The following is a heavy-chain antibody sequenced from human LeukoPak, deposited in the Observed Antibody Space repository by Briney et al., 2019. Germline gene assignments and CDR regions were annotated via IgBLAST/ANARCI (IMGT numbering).Heavy chain of an antibody. V-gene: IGHV4-59*01. CDR3: AREGGSYSVFDY. D-gene: IGHD1-26*01. Sequence: PSETLSLTCTVSGGSISSYHWSWIRQPPGKGLEWIGYIYYSGSTNYNPSLKSRVTISVDTSKNQFSLKLSSVTAADTAVYYCAREGGSYSVFDYWGQGTLVTVSS. J-gene: IGHJ4*02. CDR2: IYYSGST. CDR1: GGSISSYH.